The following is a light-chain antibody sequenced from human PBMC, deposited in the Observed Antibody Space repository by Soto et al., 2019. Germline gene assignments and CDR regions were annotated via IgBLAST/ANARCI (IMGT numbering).Light chain of an antibody. V-gene: IGKV3-11*01. Sequence: EIVLTQSPATLSLSPGARATLSCRASQSISSFLAWHQQKPGQAPRLLIYGASNRATGIPDRVSGSGSGTDFTLTISSLEPEDFAVYYCQQHFNGPITFGQGTRLEIK. CDR2: GAS. CDR3: QQHFNGPIT. CDR1: QSISSF. J-gene: IGKJ5*01.